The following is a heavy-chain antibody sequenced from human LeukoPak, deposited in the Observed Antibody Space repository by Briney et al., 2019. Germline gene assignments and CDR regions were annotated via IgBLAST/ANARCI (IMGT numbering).Heavy chain of an antibody. D-gene: IGHD4-17*01. CDR3: ATGTSKTTGFDY. J-gene: IGHJ4*02. V-gene: IGHV1-24*01. Sequence: GASVTVSCKVSGYTLAELSMHWVRQAPGKGLEWMGGFDPEDGETIYAQKFQGRVTMTEDTSTDTAYMELSSLRSEDTAVYYCATGTSKTTGFDYWGQGTLVTVSS. CDR1: GYTLAELS. CDR2: FDPEDGET.